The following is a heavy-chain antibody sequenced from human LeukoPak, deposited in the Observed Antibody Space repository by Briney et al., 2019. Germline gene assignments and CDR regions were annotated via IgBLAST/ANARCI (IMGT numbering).Heavy chain of an antibody. Sequence: GGSLRLSCAVSGFTFSDYWMNWVRQAPRKGLEWVASIRQDGGEKSYVDSVKGRVTISRDNTKNSLYLQMSSLRAEDTAVYYCARDGTAPGLYFDLWGQGTLVTVSS. V-gene: IGHV3-7*01. CDR1: GFTFSDYW. CDR3: ARDGTAPGLYFDL. D-gene: IGHD6-13*01. J-gene: IGHJ4*01. CDR2: IRQDGGEK.